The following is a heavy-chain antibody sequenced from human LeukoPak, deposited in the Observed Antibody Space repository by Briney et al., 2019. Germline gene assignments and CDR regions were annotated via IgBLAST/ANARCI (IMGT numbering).Heavy chain of an antibody. Sequence: ASVKVSCKASGYSFTHHNVHWVRQAPGQALEWMGWIKPNNGDTKFSQKFRDRVTLTSGTSIDTAYMEMSGLTSDDTAIYYCARVLSAVTSTFDYWGQGTLVTVSS. CDR3: ARVLSAVTSTFDY. CDR1: GYSFTHHN. J-gene: IGHJ4*02. V-gene: IGHV1-2*02. D-gene: IGHD4-17*01. CDR2: IKPNNGDT.